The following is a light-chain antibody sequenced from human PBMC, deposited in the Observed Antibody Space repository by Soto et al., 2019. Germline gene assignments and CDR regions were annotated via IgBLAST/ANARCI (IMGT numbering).Light chain of an antibody. CDR2: DVS. CDR1: SIDVGGNNY. J-gene: IGLJ2*01. Sequence: QSALTQPASVSGSPGQSITISCTGTSIDVGGNNYVSWYLQHPGKAPKLIIYDVSNRPSGVSNLFSGSKSGNTASLTISGVQAEDEADYYCSSYTATCALVFGGGTKLTVL. CDR3: SSYTATCALV. V-gene: IGLV2-14*03.